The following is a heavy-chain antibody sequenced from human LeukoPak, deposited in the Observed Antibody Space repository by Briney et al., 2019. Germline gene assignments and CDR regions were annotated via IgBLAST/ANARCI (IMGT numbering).Heavy chain of an antibody. J-gene: IGHJ4*02. CDR2: ISYDGSNK. Sequence: GGSLRLPCAASGFTFSSYAMHWVRQAPGKGLEWVAVISYDGSNKYYADSVKGRFTISRDNSKNTLYLQMNSLRAEDTAVYYCAEPYGDYVGYWGQGTLVTVSS. CDR3: AEPYGDYVGY. D-gene: IGHD4-17*01. V-gene: IGHV3-30-3*01. CDR1: GFTFSSYA.